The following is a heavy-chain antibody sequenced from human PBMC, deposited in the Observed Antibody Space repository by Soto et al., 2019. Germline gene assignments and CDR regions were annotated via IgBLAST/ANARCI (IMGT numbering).Heavy chain of an antibody. CDR2: ISSSSSYI. Sequence: GGSLRLSCASSGFTFSSYSMNWFRKAPGKGLERVSSISSSSSYIYYADSVKGRFTISRDNAKNSLYLQMNSLRAEDTAVYYCARDRPLGGLTGYPTDAFDIWGQGTMVTVSS. CDR1: GFTFSSYS. V-gene: IGHV3-21*01. J-gene: IGHJ3*02. D-gene: IGHD3-9*01. CDR3: ARDRPLGGLTGYPTDAFDI.